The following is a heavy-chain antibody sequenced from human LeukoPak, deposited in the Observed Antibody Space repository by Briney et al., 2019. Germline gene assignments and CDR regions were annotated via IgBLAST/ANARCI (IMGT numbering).Heavy chain of an antibody. D-gene: IGHD6-19*01. CDR2: VHHSGST. CDR1: GGSISSGSYY. J-gene: IGHJ4*02. V-gene: IGHV4-39*07. Sequence: SQTLSLTCTVSGGSISSGSYYWGWIRQPPGQGLEWIGSVHHSGSTYYNPSLKSRVTVSVDTSKSLFSLRLSSVTAADTAVYYCARLGQYSIGPFDYWGQGTLVTVSS. CDR3: ARLGQYSIGPFDY.